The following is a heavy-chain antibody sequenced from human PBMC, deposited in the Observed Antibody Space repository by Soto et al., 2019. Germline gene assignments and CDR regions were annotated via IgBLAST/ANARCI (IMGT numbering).Heavy chain of an antibody. CDR3: ASSSGNNYGVGTNYYFDY. Sequence: QVQLVQSGAEVKKPGSSVKVSCKTSGGTFSTYSIVWVRQAPGEGLQGMGGISPIFGTANYAQKFQDRVTITADKSTNTAFMELSSLKSADTAMYYCASSSGNNYGVGTNYYFDYWGQGTLVTVSS. D-gene: IGHD1-26*01. V-gene: IGHV1-69*06. J-gene: IGHJ4*02. CDR2: ISPIFGTA. CDR1: GGTFSTYS.